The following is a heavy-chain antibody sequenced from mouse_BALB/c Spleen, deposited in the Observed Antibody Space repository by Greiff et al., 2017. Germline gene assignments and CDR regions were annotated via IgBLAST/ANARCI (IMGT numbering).Heavy chain of an antibody. Sequence: VKLQESGPGLVAPSQSLSITCTVSGFSLSRYSVHWVRQPPGKGLEWLGMIWGGGSTDYNSALKSRLSISKDNSKSQVFLKMNSLQTDDTAMYYCARNLGSTMITTYAMDYWGQGTSVTVSS. D-gene: IGHD2-4*01. J-gene: IGHJ4*01. V-gene: IGHV2-6-4*01. CDR3: ARNLGSTMITTYAMDY. CDR2: IWGGGST. CDR1: GFSLSRYS.